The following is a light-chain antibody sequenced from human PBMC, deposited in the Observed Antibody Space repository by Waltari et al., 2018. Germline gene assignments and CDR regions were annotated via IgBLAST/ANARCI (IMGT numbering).Light chain of an antibody. CDR2: GAS. Sequence: EIVLTQSPGTMSLSPGDRATPPCRASQSVTASQVAWYQQKPGQAPRLLIYGASTRATGTPDRFSGTGSGTDFILTISGLEPEDFAVYFCQQYGSSIPFTFGPGTKV. J-gene: IGKJ3*01. V-gene: IGKV3-20*01. CDR1: QSVTASQ. CDR3: QQYGSSIPFT.